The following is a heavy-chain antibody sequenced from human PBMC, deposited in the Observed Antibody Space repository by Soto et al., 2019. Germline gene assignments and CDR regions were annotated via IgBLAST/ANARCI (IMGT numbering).Heavy chain of an antibody. CDR2: IGGSGGYK. J-gene: IGHJ4*02. Sequence: GGSLRLSCAASGFFFSSYAMSWLRQAPGKGLEWVSGIGGSGGYKSYADSVKGRFTISRDNSKNTLYLQMESLGAEDTAVYYCAKDAAMVSSTFNYFDYWGQGXLVTISS. CDR3: AKDAAMVSSTFNYFDY. V-gene: IGHV3-23*01. CDR1: GFFFSSYA. D-gene: IGHD6-13*01.